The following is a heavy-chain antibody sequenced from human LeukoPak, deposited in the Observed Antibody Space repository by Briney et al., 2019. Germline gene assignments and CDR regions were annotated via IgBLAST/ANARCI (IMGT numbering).Heavy chain of an antibody. Sequence: PGGTLRLSCAASGFTFNGYGMSWVRQAPGKGLEWVSAISGSGGTSYYADSVKGRFTISRDNSKNTLYLQINSLRAEDTAVYYCAKDHLPGIVVADRGYWGQGALVTVSS. V-gene: IGHV3-23*01. CDR2: ISGSGGTS. J-gene: IGHJ4*02. D-gene: IGHD6-19*01. CDR1: GFTFNGYG. CDR3: AKDHLPGIVVADRGY.